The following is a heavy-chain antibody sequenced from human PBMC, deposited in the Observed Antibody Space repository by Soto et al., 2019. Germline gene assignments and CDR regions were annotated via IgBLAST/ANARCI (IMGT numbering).Heavy chain of an antibody. J-gene: IGHJ6*02. CDR2: ISSSSSYI. Sequence: VQLVESGGGLVKPGGSLRLSCAASGFTFSSYSMNWVRQAPGKGLEWVSSISSSSSYIYYADSVKGRFTISRDNAKNSLYLQMNSLRAEDTAVYYCARDLVDTAMVTYYYGMDVWGQGTTVTVSS. CDR3: ARDLVDTAMVTYYYGMDV. D-gene: IGHD5-18*01. CDR1: GFTFSSYS. V-gene: IGHV3-21*01.